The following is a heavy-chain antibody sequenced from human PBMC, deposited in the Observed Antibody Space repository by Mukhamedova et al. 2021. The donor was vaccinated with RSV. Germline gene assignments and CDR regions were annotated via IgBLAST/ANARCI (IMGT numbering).Heavy chain of an antibody. CDR2: VTQNGRST. Sequence: AMSWVRQAPGKGLEWVSTVTQNGRSTYYADPVKGRFTISRDNSKNTLYLQMNSLRAEDTVIYYCATQNCDSECYVSDFDYWC. J-gene: IGHJ4*01. D-gene: IGHD2-21*01. CDR3: ATQNCDSECYVSDFDY. V-gene: IGHV3-23*01. CDR1: A.